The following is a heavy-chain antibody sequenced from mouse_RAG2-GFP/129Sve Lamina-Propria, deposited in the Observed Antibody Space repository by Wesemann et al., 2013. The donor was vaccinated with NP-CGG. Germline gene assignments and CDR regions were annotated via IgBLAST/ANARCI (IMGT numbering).Heavy chain of an antibody. Sequence: QVQLQQPGAELVRPGTSVKLSCKASGYTFTSYWMHWVKQRPGQGLEWIGVIDPSDSYTNYNQKFKGKATLTVDTSSSTAYMQLSSLTSEDSAVYYCARRRGDGYWGQGTTLTVSS. V-gene: IGHV1-59*01. CDR2: IDPSDSYT. CDR3: ARRRGDGY. D-gene: IGHD3-3*01. J-gene: IGHJ2*01. CDR1: GYTFTSYW.